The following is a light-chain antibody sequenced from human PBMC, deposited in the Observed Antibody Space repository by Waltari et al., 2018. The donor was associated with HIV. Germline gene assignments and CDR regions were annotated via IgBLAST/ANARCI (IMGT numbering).Light chain of an antibody. CDR1: SSAVGGYNY. V-gene: IGLV2-14*01. CDR3: SSYTSTSTQV. Sequence: QSALTQPASVLGSPGQSITISCSGTSSAVGGYNYVSWYQQHPGKAPKLMIYEVTNRPSGVSNRFSGSKSGNTASLTISGLQPEDEADYYCSSYTSTSTQVFGTGTTVTVL. CDR2: EVT. J-gene: IGLJ1*01.